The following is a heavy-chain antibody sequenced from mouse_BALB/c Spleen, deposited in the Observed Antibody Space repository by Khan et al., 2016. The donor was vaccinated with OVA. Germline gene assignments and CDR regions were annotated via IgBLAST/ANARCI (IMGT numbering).Heavy chain of an antibody. D-gene: IGHD2-14*01. Sequence: VQLQQSGAELARPGASVKMSCKASGYTFTSYTIHWIKKRPGQGLEWIGYINPSNGYTNYNQKFKDKATLTTDKSSTTAYLQLSSLTSDDSAVYNCVRDGAYHRNDGWFAYWGQGTLDTVSA. CDR1: GYTFTSYT. CDR3: VRDGAYHRNDGWFAY. V-gene: IGHV1-4*01. CDR2: INPSNGYT. J-gene: IGHJ3*01.